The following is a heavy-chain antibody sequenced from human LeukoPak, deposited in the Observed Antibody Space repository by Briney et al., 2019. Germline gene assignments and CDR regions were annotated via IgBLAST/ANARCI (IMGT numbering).Heavy chain of an antibody. CDR1: GFTFSNAW. CDR3: TTYYDFWSGSHFDY. J-gene: IGHJ4*02. V-gene: IGHV3-15*01. D-gene: IGHD3-3*01. Sequence: GGSLRLSCAASGFTFSNAWMSWVRQAPGKGLEWVGRIKSKTDGGTTDYAAPVKGRFTISRDDSKNTLYLQMNSLKTEDTAVYYCTTYYDFWSGSHFDYWGQGTLVTVSS. CDR2: IKSKTDGGTT.